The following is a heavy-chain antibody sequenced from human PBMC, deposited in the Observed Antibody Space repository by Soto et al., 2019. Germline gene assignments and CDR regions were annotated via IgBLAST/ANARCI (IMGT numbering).Heavy chain of an antibody. Sequence: SVKVSCKASGGTFSSYAISWVRQAPGQGLEWMGGIIPIFGTANYAQKFQGRVTITADESTSTAYMELSSLRSEDTAVYYCARNRLLGLRTLDYWGQGTLVTVSS. V-gene: IGHV1-69*13. CDR3: ARNRLLGLRTLDY. CDR1: GGTFSSYA. J-gene: IGHJ4*02. CDR2: IIPIFGTA. D-gene: IGHD2-21*01.